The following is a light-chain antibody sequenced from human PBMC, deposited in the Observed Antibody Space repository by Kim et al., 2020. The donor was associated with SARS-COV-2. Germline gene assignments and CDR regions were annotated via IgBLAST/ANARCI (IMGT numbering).Light chain of an antibody. Sequence: EIVLTQSPATLSLSPGERATFSCRASQSVSSYLAWYQQKPGQAPRLLIYDASNRATGIPARFSGSGSGTDFTLTISSLEPEDFAVYYCQQRSNWPSTFGGGTKVDIK. V-gene: IGKV3-11*01. J-gene: IGKJ4*01. CDR3: QQRSNWPST. CDR1: QSVSSY. CDR2: DAS.